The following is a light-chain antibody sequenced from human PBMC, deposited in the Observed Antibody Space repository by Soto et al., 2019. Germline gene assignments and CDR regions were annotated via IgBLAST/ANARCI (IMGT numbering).Light chain of an antibody. CDR2: EVT. CDR1: SSDVGGYNF. Sequence: QSALTQTASVSGSPGQSITISCTGTSSDVGGYNFVSWYQQHPGKAPKLIIHEVTNRPSGVSGRFSGSKSGNTAFLTISGLQAEDEADYYCGLFTSSATWVFGGGTKLTVL. CDR3: GLFTSSATWV. J-gene: IGLJ3*02. V-gene: IGLV2-14*03.